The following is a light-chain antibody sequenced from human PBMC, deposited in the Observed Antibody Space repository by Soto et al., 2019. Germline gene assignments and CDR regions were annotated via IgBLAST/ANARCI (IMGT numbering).Light chain of an antibody. V-gene: IGKV3-20*01. CDR2: GAS. Sequence: ESVLTQSPGTLSLSPGERATLSCRASQSVGSSYLAWYQQKPGQAPRLLIYGASSRATGIPDRFSGSGSGTDFTLTISRLEPEDFAVYYCQQYGSSPRYTFGQGTKLEIK. CDR3: QQYGSSPRYT. J-gene: IGKJ2*01. CDR1: QSVGSSY.